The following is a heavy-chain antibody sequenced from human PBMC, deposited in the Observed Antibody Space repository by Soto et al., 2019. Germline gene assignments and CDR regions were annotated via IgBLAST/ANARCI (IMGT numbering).Heavy chain of an antibody. Sequence: QVQLVQSGAEVKTPGASVKVSCRASGYSFRTHGISWVRQAPGQGLEWMGRFSTYDDKTNFPQKFQGRNTLTTDTSTSTAYMELRSLRSDDTAVYFCARDLGYCNSSGCFRNWFDPWGQGTLVTVSS. CDR2: FSTYDDKT. CDR1: GYSFRTHG. J-gene: IGHJ5*02. D-gene: IGHD2-15*01. V-gene: IGHV1-18*01. CDR3: ARDLGYCNSSGCFRNWFDP.